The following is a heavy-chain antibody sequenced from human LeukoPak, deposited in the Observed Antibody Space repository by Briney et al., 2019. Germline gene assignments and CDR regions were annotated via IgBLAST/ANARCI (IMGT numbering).Heavy chain of an antibody. D-gene: IGHD2-2*01. CDR2: INPNSGGT. CDR1: GYTFTGYY. CDR3: ARNYCSSTSCYLYYYGMDG. V-gene: IGHV1-2*02. J-gene: IGHJ6*02. Sequence: ASVKVSCKASGYTFTGYYMHWVRQAPGHGLEWIGWINPNSGGTNYAQKFQGRVTMTRDTAISTAYMELSRLRSDDTAVYYCARNYCSSTSCYLYYYGMDGWGQGTTVTVSS.